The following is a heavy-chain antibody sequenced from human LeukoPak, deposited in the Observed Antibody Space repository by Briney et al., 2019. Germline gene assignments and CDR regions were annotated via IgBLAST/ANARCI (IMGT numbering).Heavy chain of an antibody. CDR1: DGSLSDSY. CDR3: ARDANGGNSWGWFDP. J-gene: IGHJ5*02. Sequence: SETLSLTCSVSDGSLSDSYWSWIRQSPGKGLEWIGYIFYTGFTHYNPSLESRVTISVDTSKKQFSLRLKSVTAADTAVYYCARDANGGNSWGWFDPWGQGTLVTVSS. D-gene: IGHD4-23*01. CDR2: IFYTGFT. V-gene: IGHV4-59*01.